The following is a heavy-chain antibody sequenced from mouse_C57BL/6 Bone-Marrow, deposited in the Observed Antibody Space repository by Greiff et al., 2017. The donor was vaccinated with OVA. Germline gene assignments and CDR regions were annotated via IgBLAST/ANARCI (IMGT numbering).Heavy chain of an antibody. CDR1: GYTFTSYW. J-gene: IGHJ3*01. CDR3: ARESTMVTPWFAY. Sequence: QVQLKQPGAELVMPGASVKLSCKASGYTFTSYWMHWVKQRPGQGLEWIGEIDPSDSYTNYNQKFKGKSTLTVDKSSSTAYMQLSSLTSEDSAVYYCARESTMVTPWFAYWGQGTLVTVSA. D-gene: IGHD2-2*01. CDR2: IDPSDSYT. V-gene: IGHV1-69*01.